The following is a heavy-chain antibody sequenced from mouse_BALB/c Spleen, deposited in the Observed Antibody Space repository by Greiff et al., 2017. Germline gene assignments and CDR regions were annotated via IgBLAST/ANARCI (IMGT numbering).Heavy chain of an antibody. J-gene: IGHJ2*01. CDR1: GFTFSSYT. CDR2: ISSGGSYT. D-gene: IGHD1-2*01. Sequence: LVESGGGLVKPGGSLKLSCAASGFTFSSYTMSWVRQTPEKRLEWVATISSGGSYTYYPDSVKGRFTISRDNAKNTLYLQMSSLKSEDTAMYYCTRDHTADYWGQGTTLTVSS. V-gene: IGHV5-6-4*01. CDR3: TRDHTADY.